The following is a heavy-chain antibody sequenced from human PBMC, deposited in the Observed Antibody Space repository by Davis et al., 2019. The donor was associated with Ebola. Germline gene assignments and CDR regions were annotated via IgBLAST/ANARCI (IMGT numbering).Heavy chain of an antibody. D-gene: IGHD6-13*01. V-gene: IGHV4-39*01. CDR2: INYSGST. Sequence: SETLSLTCAVSGGSISSSSYYWGWIRQPPGKGLEWIGNINYSGSTYYNPSLKSRVTMSVDTSKNQLSLKLSSVTAADTAVYYCARFCIAAAGTSGFDPWGQGTLVTVSS. CDR1: GGSISSSSYY. J-gene: IGHJ5*02. CDR3: ARFCIAAAGTSGFDP.